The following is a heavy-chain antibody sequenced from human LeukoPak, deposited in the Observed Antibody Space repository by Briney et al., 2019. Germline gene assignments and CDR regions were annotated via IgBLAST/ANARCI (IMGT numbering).Heavy chain of an antibody. D-gene: IGHD3-22*01. Sequence: GASVKDSCKASGYTFTSYGISWVRQAPGQGLEWMGWISGYNGNKNYAQKLQGRVTMTTDTSTSTVYMELRSLRSDDTAVYYCARGRYSYDSSGYLDYWGQGTLVTVSS. CDR2: ISGYNGNK. V-gene: IGHV1-18*01. CDR1: GYTFTSYG. J-gene: IGHJ4*02. CDR3: ARGRYSYDSSGYLDY.